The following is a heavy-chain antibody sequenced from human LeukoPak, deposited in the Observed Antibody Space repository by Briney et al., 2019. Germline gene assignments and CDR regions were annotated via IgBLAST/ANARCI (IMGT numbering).Heavy chain of an antibody. Sequence: ASVKVSCKVSGYTVTELSMHWVRQSPGKGLEWMGGFHPEDGETIYAQKFQGRVTMTRDTSISTAYMELSRLRSDDTAVYYCARDVRGRGYYYMDVWGKGTTVTVSS. J-gene: IGHJ6*03. CDR1: GYTVTELS. V-gene: IGHV1-24*01. D-gene: IGHD6-6*01. CDR3: ARDVRGRGYYYMDV. CDR2: FHPEDGET.